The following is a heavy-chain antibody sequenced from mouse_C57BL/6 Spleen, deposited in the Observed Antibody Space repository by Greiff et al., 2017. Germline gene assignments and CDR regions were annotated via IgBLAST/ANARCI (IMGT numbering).Heavy chain of an antibody. V-gene: IGHV1-19*01. J-gene: IGHJ4*01. Sequence: VQLQQPGPVLVKPGASVKMSCKASGYTFTDYYMNWVKQSPGKSLEWIGVINPYNGGTSYNQKFKGKATLTVDTSSSTAYMELHSLTSEDSAVSVCARWNYDGKAYALDYWGQGTSVTVSS. D-gene: IGHD2-4*01. CDR1: GYTFTDYY. CDR2: INPYNGGT. CDR3: ARWNYDGKAYALDY.